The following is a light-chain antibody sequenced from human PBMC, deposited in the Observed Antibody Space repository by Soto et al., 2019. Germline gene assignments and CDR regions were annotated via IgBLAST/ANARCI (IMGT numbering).Light chain of an antibody. CDR2: SIS. Sequence: EIVLTQSPGTLSLSPGERGTLSCRASQRFGSSNLAWYQQKPGQAPRLLIYSISSRATGIPDRFSGSGSGTDFTLTISRLEPEDFAVYYCQQRSNWPPEIITFGQGTRLEVK. J-gene: IGKJ5*01. CDR3: QQRSNWPPEIIT. CDR1: QRFGSSN. V-gene: IGKV3D-20*02.